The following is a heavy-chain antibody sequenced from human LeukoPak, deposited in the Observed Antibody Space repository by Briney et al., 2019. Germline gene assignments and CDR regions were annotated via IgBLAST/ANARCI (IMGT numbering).Heavy chain of an antibody. Sequence: PSETLSLTCAVSGGSISSGGYSWSWIRQPPGKGLEWIGYIYYSGSTYYNPSLKSRVTISVDTSKNQFSLKLSSVTAADTAVYYCARALDFGGEAMGYAFDYWGQGTLVTVSS. V-gene: IGHV4-30-2*03. CDR1: GGSISSGGYS. CDR2: IYYSGST. D-gene: IGHD3-10*01. CDR3: ARALDFGGEAMGYAFDY. J-gene: IGHJ4*02.